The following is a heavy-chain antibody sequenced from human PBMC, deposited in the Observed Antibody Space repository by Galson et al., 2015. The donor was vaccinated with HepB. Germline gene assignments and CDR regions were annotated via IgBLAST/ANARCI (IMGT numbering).Heavy chain of an antibody. CDR2: IDPTDSYS. V-gene: IGHV5-10-1*01. Sequence: QSGAEVKKPGESLKISCEGSGSRFSMYWIAWVRQMPGRGLEWMGRIDPTDSYSNYSPSFQGHVTITADTSISTAYLHWNSLKPSDTAMYYCASSHRYYDILSGYSTFGKRDWYFDLWGRGTLVTVST. CDR1: GSRFSMYW. D-gene: IGHD3-9*01. J-gene: IGHJ2*01. CDR3: ASSHRYYDILSGYSTFGKRDWYFDL.